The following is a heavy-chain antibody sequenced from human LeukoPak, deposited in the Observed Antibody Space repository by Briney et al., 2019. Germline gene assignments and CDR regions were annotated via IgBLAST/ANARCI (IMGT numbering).Heavy chain of an antibody. CDR3: ARSLSTAGIDY. Sequence: PSETLSLTCAVYGGSFIGNYWSWIRQPPGKGLEWIGEVNHSGSTNYNPSLKSRVTISMDTSKNQFSLNLRSVTAADTAVYYCARSLSTAGIDYWGQGTLVTVSS. CDR1: GGSFIGNY. J-gene: IGHJ4*02. V-gene: IGHV4-34*01. CDR2: VNHSGST. D-gene: IGHD2-2*01.